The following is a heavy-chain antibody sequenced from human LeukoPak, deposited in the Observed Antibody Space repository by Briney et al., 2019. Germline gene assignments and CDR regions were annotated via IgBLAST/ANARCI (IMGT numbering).Heavy chain of an antibody. CDR3: ARDRQLLRFLEWPSYYYYGTDV. V-gene: IGHV3-21*01. CDR1: GFTFSSYS. J-gene: IGHJ6*02. Sequence: GGSLRLSCAASGFTFSSYSMNWVRQAPGKGLEWVSSISSSSYIYYADSVKGRFTISRDNAKNSLYLQMNSLRAEDTAVYYCARDRQLLRFLEWPSYYYYGTDVWGQGTTVTVSS. D-gene: IGHD3-3*01. CDR2: ISSSSYI.